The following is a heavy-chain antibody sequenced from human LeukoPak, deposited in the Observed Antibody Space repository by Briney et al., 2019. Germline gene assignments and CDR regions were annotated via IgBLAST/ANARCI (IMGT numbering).Heavy chain of an antibody. CDR1: GGSISSSNW. V-gene: IGHV4-4*02. J-gene: IGHJ6*04. Sequence: GTLSLTCAVSGGSISSSNWWSWVRQPPGKGLEWIGVIYHSGSTNYNPSLKSRVTISVDKSKNQFSLKLSSVTAADTAVYYCARDGYGDYYYYYGMDVWGKGTTVTVSS. CDR3: ARDGYGDYYYYYGMDV. CDR2: IYHSGST. D-gene: IGHD5-18*01.